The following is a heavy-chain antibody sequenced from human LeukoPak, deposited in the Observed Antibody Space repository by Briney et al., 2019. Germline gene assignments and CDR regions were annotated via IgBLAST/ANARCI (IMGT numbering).Heavy chain of an antibody. D-gene: IGHD3-22*01. V-gene: IGHV3-30-3*01. CDR3: ARAPMSYDSSGFGGAFDI. J-gene: IGHJ3*02. CDR2: ISYDGTNK. CDR1: GFTFSNYA. Sequence: GGSLRLSCAASGFTFSNYAMHWVRQAPGKGLEWVAVISYDGTNKYYADSVKGRFTISRDNSKNTMYLQMNSLRAEDTAMYYCARAPMSYDSSGFGGAFDIWGQGTMVAVSS.